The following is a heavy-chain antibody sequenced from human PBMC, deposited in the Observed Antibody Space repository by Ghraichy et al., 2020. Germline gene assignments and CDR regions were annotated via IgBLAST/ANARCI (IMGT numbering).Heavy chain of an antibody. CDR1: GFTFSSYA. CDR2: ISGSGGTT. D-gene: IGHD4-23*01. CDR3: AESPRWFKEGGDY. Sequence: GESLNISCAASGFTFSSYAMSWVRQAPGKGLEWVSTISGSGGTTYYADSVKGRFTISRDNSKNTLYLQMNSLRAEDTAVYHCAESPRWFKEGGDYWGQGTLVTVSS. J-gene: IGHJ4*02. V-gene: IGHV3-23*01.